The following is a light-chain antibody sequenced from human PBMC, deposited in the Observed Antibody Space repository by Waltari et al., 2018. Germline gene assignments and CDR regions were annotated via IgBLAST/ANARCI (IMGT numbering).Light chain of an antibody. Sequence: QSALTQPPSASGSPGRSATISCTGTSGDVGGYDDVSWYQQHPGKAPKLIIYEVTKRPSGVPDRFSGSKSGNTASLTVSGLQAEDEADYYCSSYGGNNNLIFGGGTRLTVL. J-gene: IGLJ2*01. CDR2: EVT. CDR1: SGDVGGYDD. CDR3: SSYGGNNNLI. V-gene: IGLV2-8*01.